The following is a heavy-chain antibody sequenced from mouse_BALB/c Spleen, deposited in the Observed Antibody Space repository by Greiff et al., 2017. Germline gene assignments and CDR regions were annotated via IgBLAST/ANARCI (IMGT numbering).Heavy chain of an antibody. CDR2: INPGDGDT. V-gene: IGHV1-53*01. Sequence: QVQLQQPGAELVKPGASVKLSCKASGYTFTSYWMHWVKQRPGQGLEWIGEINPGDGDTNYNGKFKGKATLTADKSSSTAYMQLSSLTSEDSAVYYCSRSTYRYDYYAMDYWGQGTSVTVSS. CDR1: GYTFTSYW. J-gene: IGHJ4*01. CDR3: SRSTYRYDYYAMDY. D-gene: IGHD2-14*01.